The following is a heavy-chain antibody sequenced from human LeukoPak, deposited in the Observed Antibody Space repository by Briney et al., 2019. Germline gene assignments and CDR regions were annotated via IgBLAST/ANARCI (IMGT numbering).Heavy chain of an antibody. Sequence: SETLSLTCTVSGGSISSSSYYWGWIRQPPGKGLEWIGSIYCSGSTYYNPSLKSRVTISVDTSKNQFSLKLSSVTAADTAVYYCARRGYCSGGGCYSEVGDAFDIWGQGTMVTVSS. J-gene: IGHJ3*02. CDR3: ARRGYCSGGGCYSEVGDAFDI. CDR2: IYCSGST. D-gene: IGHD2-15*01. CDR1: GGSISSSSYY. V-gene: IGHV4-39*01.